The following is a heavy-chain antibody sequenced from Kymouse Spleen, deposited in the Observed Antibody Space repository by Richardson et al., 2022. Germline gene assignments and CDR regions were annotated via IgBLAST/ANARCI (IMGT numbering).Heavy chain of an antibody. D-gene: IGHD6-6*01. CDR2: ISSSSSYI. CDR1: GFTFSSYS. J-gene: IGHJ6*02. Sequence: EVQLVESGGGLVKPGGSLRLSCAASGFTFSSYSMNWVRQAPGKGLEWVSSISSSSSYIYYADSVKGRFTISRDNAKNSLYLQMNSLRAEDTAVYYCARDVGQLVRDWYYYYYGMDVWGQGTTVTVSS. V-gene: IGHV3-21*03. CDR3: ARDVGQLVRDWYYYYYGMDV.